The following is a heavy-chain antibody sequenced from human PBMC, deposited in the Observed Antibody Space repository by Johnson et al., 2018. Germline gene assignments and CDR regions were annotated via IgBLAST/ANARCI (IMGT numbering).Heavy chain of an antibody. J-gene: IGHJ6*02. CDR1: GFTFSSYG. CDR3: ARDWRAVAGLGYSIDV. Sequence: VQLVQSGGGVVQPGRSLRLSCAASGFTFSSYGMHWVRQAPGKGLEWVAVIWYDGSNKWDADSVKGRFTISRDNSKNTLYLQMNRLRAEDTAVYYCARDWRAVAGLGYSIDVWGQGTTVTVSS. V-gene: IGHV3-33*01. D-gene: IGHD6-19*01. CDR2: IWYDGSNK.